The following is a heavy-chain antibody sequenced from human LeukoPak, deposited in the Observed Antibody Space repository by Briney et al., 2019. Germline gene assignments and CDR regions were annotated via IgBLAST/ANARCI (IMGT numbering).Heavy chain of an antibody. D-gene: IGHD4-23*01. J-gene: IGHJ4*02. CDR2: ISGSGGST. V-gene: IGHV3-23*01. CDR1: GFSFSTYG. Sequence: GGSLRLSCAASGFSFSTYGMSWVRRAPGKGLEWVSAISGSGGSTNYADSVKGRFTISRDNSKNTLYLQMNSLRAEDTAVYYCAKGSARRWFWYFDYWGQGTLVTVSS. CDR3: AKGSARRWFWYFDY.